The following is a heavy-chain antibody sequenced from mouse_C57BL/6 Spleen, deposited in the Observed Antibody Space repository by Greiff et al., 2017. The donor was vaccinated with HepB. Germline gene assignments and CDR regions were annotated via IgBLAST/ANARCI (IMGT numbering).Heavy chain of an antibody. V-gene: IGHV1-55*01. J-gene: IGHJ2*01. CDR2: IYPGSGST. CDR1: GYTFTSYW. Sequence: QVQLQQPGAELVKPGASVKLSCKASGYTFTSYWITWVKQRPGQGLEWIGDIYPGSGSTNYNEKFKSKATLTVDTSSSTAYMQLSSLTSEDSAVYYCARKGSTTGEGYWGQGTTLTVSS. D-gene: IGHD1-1*01. CDR3: ARKGSTTGEGY.